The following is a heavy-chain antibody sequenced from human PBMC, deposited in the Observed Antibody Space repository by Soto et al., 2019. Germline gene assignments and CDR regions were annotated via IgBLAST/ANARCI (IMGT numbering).Heavy chain of an antibody. CDR3: XXXXESYSWNDGLMDV. V-gene: IGHV3-21*01. CDR2: IDTGTTFL. CDR1: GFSFSNFT. J-gene: IGHJ6*02. Sequence: EVQLVESGGGLVKPGGSLRLSCAASGFSFSNFTMNWVRXXXGKGLGWVSSIDTGTTFLFYADSVTGRFTISRDNSKXXXXXXXXXXXXXXXXXXXXXXXXESYSWNDGLMDVWGQGTTVTVSS. D-gene: IGHD1-20*01.